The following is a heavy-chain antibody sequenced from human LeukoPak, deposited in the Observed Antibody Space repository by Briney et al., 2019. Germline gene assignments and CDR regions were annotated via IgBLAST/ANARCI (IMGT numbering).Heavy chain of an antibody. Sequence: GGSLRLSCAASGFTFSSYSMNWVRHPPGKGLEWGSSISSSSSYIYYADSVKGRFTISRDNAKNSLYLQMNSLIAEAAPVYYCARHAELDIWGQGTMVTVSS. J-gene: IGHJ3*02. D-gene: IGHD2-2*01. V-gene: IGHV3-21*01. CDR3: ARHAELDI. CDR2: ISSSSSYI. CDR1: GFTFSSYS.